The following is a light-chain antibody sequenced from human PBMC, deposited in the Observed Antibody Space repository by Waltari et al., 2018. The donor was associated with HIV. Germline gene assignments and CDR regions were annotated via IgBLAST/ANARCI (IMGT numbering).Light chain of an antibody. Sequence: SSELTQDPVLSVALGQTIKITCQGNSLRSFFPNWYQPTPGQAPILVVYGANRRPSGIPDRFSASNSGNTSSLIISDSQAVDEADYYCHSRDTDGDHYVFGGGTRVIV. CDR1: SLRSFF. CDR3: HSRDTDGDHYV. J-gene: IGLJ1*01. CDR2: GAN. V-gene: IGLV3-19*01.